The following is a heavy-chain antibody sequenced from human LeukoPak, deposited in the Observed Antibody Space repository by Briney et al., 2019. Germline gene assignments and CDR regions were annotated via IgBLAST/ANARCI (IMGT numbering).Heavy chain of an antibody. J-gene: IGHJ3*02. V-gene: IGHV1-69*04. CDR3: ARRAPEMATTARAFDI. D-gene: IGHD5-24*01. CDR2: IIPILGIA. Sequence: SVKVSCKASGGTFSSYAISWVRQAPGQGLEWMGRIIPILGIANYAQRFQGRVTITADKSTSTAYMELSSLRSEDTAVYYCARRAPEMATTARAFDIWGQGTMVTVSS. CDR1: GGTFSSYA.